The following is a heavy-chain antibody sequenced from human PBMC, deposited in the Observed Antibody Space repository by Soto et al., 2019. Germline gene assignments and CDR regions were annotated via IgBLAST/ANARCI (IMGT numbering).Heavy chain of an antibody. CDR1: GFTFSTYG. CDR3: AREAKEYYSDY. J-gene: IGHJ4*02. CDR2: IWYDGSNK. Sequence: QVQLVESRGGVVQPGRSLRLSCAASGFTFSTYGMHWVRQAPGKGLEWVAAIWYDGSNKYYADSVKGRFTISRDNSKNTLYLQMNSLRAEDTAVYYCAREAKEYYSDYWGQGTLVTVSS. D-gene: IGHD3-10*01. V-gene: IGHV3-33*01.